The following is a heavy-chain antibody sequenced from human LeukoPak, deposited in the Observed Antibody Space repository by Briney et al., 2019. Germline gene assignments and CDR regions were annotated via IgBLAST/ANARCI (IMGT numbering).Heavy chain of an antibody. CDR1: GFTLSSYG. CDR3: ARDKNGIAAAGRGYFQH. Sequence: GGSLRLSCAASGFTLSSYGMHWVRQAPGKGLEWVAVISYDGSNKYYADSVKGRFTISRDNSKNTLYLQMNSLRAEDTAVYYCARDKNGIAAAGRGYFQHWGQGTLVTVSS. V-gene: IGHV3-30*03. D-gene: IGHD6-13*01. CDR2: ISYDGSNK. J-gene: IGHJ1*01.